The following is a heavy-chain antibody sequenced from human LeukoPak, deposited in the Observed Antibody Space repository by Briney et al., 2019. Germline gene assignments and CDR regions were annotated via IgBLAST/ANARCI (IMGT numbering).Heavy chain of an antibody. Sequence: VSXXSGSGGSTYYADSVKGRFTISRDNSKNTLYLQMNSLRAEDTAVYYCAKGGGSPANYYYYGMDVWGQGTTVTVSS. J-gene: IGHJ6*02. CDR3: AKGGGSPANYYYYGMDV. D-gene: IGHD2-2*01. CDR2: XSGSGGST. V-gene: IGHV3-23*01.